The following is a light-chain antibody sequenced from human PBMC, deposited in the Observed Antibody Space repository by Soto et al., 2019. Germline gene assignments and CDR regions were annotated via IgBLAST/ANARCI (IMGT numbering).Light chain of an antibody. J-gene: IGKJ1*01. CDR1: QSISNN. V-gene: IGKV3-15*01. CDR2: GAS. CDR3: QQYNNWPRT. Sequence: EIVLTQSPATLSVSPGERATLSCRASQSISNNLAWYQQTPGQAPRLLIYGASTRATGIPARFSGSGSGTEFTLTISSLQYEDFAVYFCQQYNNWPRTFGQGTKVDIK.